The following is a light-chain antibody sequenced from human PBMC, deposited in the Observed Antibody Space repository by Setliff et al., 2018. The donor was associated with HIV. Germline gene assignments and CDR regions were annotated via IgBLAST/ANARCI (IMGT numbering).Light chain of an antibody. Sequence: QSVLTQPPSASATPGQRATISCSGSNSNIGSNTVNWYQQLPGTAPKLLIYSNNQRPSGVLDRFSGSKSGTSASLAISGLQSEDEADYYCAAWDDRLTIYVFGTGTKVTVL. J-gene: IGLJ1*01. CDR3: AAWDDRLTIYV. CDR2: SNN. V-gene: IGLV1-44*01. CDR1: NSNIGSNT.